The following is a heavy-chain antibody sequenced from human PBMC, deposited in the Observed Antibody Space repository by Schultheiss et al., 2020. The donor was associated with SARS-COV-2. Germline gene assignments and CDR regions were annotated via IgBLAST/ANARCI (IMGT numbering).Heavy chain of an antibody. Sequence: GGSLRLSCAASGFTFSSFTMNWVRQAPGKGLEWVAVISYDGSNKYYADSVKGRFTISRDNSKNTLYLQMNSLRAEDTAVYYCASESGYYKYFQHWGQGTLVTVSS. CDR1: GFTFSSFT. CDR2: ISYDGSNK. D-gene: IGHD3-3*01. CDR3: ASESGYYKYFQH. V-gene: IGHV3-30*03. J-gene: IGHJ1*01.